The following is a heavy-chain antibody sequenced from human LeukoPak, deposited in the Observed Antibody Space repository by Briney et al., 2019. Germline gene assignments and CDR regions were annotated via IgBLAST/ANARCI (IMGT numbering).Heavy chain of an antibody. Sequence: GGSLRLSCAASGVTVSSNYMYWVRQAPGKGLEWVSVIYGGGSTYYADSVKGRFTISSDNSKNTLYLQMNSLRAEDTAVYYCAKDSWSSRSLWKIFGVGRKEYFQHWGQGTLVTVSS. J-gene: IGHJ1*01. CDR2: IYGGGST. CDR1: GVTVSSNY. V-gene: IGHV3-53*01. D-gene: IGHD3-3*01. CDR3: AKDSWSSRSLWKIFGVGRKEYFQH.